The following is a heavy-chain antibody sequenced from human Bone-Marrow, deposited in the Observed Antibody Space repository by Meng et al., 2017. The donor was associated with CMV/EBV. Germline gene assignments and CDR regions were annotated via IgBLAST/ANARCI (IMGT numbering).Heavy chain of an antibody. J-gene: IGHJ6*02. CDR2: ISGSGGST. V-gene: IGHV3-23*01. D-gene: IGHD5-12*01. CDR1: GFTFSSYA. Sequence: GGSLRLSCAASGFTFSSYAMGWVRQAPGKGLEWVSAISGSGGSTYYADSVKGRFTISRDNSKNTLYLQMNSLRAEDTAVYYCARNSGYAYYYYYGMDVWGQGTTVTVSS. CDR3: ARNSGYAYYYYYGMDV.